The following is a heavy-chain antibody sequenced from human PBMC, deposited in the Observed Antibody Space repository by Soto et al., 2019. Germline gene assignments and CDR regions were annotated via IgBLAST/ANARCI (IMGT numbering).Heavy chain of an antibody. CDR3: AKEETVISHYYYYYGMDV. D-gene: IGHD4-4*01. V-gene: IGHV3-23*01. CDR1: GFNFSRYS. CDR2: ISGTWGIT. J-gene: IGHJ6*02. Sequence: EVQLLESGGGLVQPGGSLRLSCAASGFNFSRYSMNWVRQAPGEGLEWGSVISGTWGITYHADSLKGRFTISRDNSKNTLYLQMDSLRAEDTAVYFCAKEETVISHYYYYYGMDVWGQWTTVTVSS.